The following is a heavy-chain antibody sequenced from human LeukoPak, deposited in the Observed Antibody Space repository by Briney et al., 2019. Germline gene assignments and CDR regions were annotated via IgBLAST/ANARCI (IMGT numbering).Heavy chain of an antibody. J-gene: IGHJ4*02. D-gene: IGHD3-9*01. CDR3: ARGDILTGSDY. CDR2: ISSSSSTI. Sequence: GGSLRLSCAASGFTFSSYSMNWVRQAPGKGLEWVSYISSSSSTIYYADSVKGRFTISRDNAKNSLYLQMNSLRAEDTAVYYCARGDILTGSDYWGQGTLVTVSS. CDR1: GFTFSSYS. V-gene: IGHV3-48*04.